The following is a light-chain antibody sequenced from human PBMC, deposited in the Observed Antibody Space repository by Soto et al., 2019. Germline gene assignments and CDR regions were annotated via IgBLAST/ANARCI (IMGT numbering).Light chain of an antibody. Sequence: DIQMTQSPSSLSASVGDIVTITCRASQRISSYLNLYQQKPGQAPKLLIYAASSLQSGVPSRFGVRGHLTDFTLTISTLQTEDFATYYCQHSYSTPYTVGQGTKLEIK. J-gene: IGKJ2*01. CDR3: QHSYSTPYT. CDR1: QRISSY. CDR2: AAS. V-gene: IGKV1-39*01.